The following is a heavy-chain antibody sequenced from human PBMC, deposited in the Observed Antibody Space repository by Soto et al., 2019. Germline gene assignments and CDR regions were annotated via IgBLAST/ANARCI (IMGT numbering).Heavy chain of an antibody. CDR3: ARGWMEQQLVRWFDP. J-gene: IGHJ5*02. V-gene: IGHV1-69*01. CDR1: GGTFSSYA. Sequence: QVQLVQSGAEVKKPGSSVKVSCKASGGTFSSYAISWVRQAPGQGLEWMGGIIPIFGTANYAQKFQGRVKITADESTSTAYMELGSVRSEDTAVYYCARGWMEQQLVRWFDPWGQGTLGNVSS. D-gene: IGHD6-13*01. CDR2: IIPIFGTA.